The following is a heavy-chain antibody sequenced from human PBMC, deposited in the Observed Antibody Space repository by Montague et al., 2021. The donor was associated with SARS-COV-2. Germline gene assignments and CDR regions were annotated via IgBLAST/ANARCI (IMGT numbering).Heavy chain of an antibody. Sequence: SLRLSCAASGFTFSTYPMHWVRQAPGKGPEWLVLISYDGSKKDYADSVKGRFTISRDNSENMLYLQMNSLRAEDTAVYYCAKEQYSSSWSDFDYWGQGTVVAVSS. J-gene: IGHJ4*02. D-gene: IGHD6-13*01. CDR2: ISYDGSKK. V-gene: IGHV3-30*04. CDR3: AKEQYSSSWSDFDY. CDR1: GFTFSTYP.